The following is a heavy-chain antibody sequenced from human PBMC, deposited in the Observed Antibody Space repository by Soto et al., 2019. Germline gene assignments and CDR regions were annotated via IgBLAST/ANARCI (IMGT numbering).Heavy chain of an antibody. CDR3: AKDAYRLGYCSSTSCYMVFNYYGMDV. D-gene: IGHD2-2*02. CDR1: GFTFSSYA. Sequence: GGSLRLSCAASGFTFSSYAMSWVRQAPGKGLEWVSAISGSGGSTYYADSVKGRFTISRDNSKNTLYLQMNSLRAEDTAVYYCAKDAYRLGYCSSTSCYMVFNYYGMDVWGQGTTVT. V-gene: IGHV3-23*01. J-gene: IGHJ6*02. CDR2: ISGSGGST.